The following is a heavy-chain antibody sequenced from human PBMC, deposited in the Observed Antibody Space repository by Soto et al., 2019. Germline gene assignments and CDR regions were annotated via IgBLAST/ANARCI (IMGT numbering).Heavy chain of an antibody. CDR1: GGSVSSCSYY. CDR2: IYHGGST. D-gene: IGHD6-19*01. Sequence: PSETLSLTCTVSGGSVSSCSYYWGWIRQPPGKGLEWIGYIYHGGSTNYNPSLKSRVTISVDTSKNQFSLSLTSVTATDTAVYYCARLSAAWFDPWGQGTLVTVSS. J-gene: IGHJ5*02. CDR3: ARLSAAWFDP. V-gene: IGHV4-61*01.